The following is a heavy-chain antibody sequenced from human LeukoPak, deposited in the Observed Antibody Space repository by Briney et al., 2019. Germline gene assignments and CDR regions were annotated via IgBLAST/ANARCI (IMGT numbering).Heavy chain of an antibody. CDR2: IKEDGGEK. V-gene: IGHV3-7*01. Sequence: GSLRLSCTISGFTFVDFAMAWVRQAPGKELEWVSNIKEDGGEKNYVDSVKGRFIISRDNAKNSLYLQMNSLRAEDTAVYYCARDFGYCSGRSCYIRMEVWGKGTTVTVSS. CDR1: GFTFVDFA. J-gene: IGHJ6*03. CDR3: ARDFGYCSGRSCYIRMEV. D-gene: IGHD2-15*01.